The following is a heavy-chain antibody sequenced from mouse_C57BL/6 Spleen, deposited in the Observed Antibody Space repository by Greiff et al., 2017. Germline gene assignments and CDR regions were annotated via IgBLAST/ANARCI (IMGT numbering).Heavy chain of an antibody. CDR2: ISDGGSYT. V-gene: IGHV5-4*01. J-gene: IGHJ1*03. CDR1: GFTFSSYA. Sequence: EVKLVESGGGLVQPGGSLKLSCAASGFTFSSYAMSWVRQTPEKRLEWVATISDGGSYTYYPDNVKGRFTISRDNAKNNLYLQMSHLKSEDTAMYYCARDGGWLLFDVWGTGTTVTVSS. D-gene: IGHD2-3*01. CDR3: ARDGGWLLFDV.